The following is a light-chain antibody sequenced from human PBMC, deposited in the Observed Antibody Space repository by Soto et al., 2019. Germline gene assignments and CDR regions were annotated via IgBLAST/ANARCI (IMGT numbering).Light chain of an antibody. Sequence: DVVITQPTLSLSVAPGHPPSISCKPSQNLLYIARETFLFWYLQKPGQSPQLLIYEVSTRVSGVPDRFSGSGSGTDFTLEISRVETDDVGLYYCMQSTYVPPSFCQGT. V-gene: IGKV2-29*03. J-gene: IGKJ5*01. CDR2: EVS. CDR1: QNLLYIARETF. CDR3: MQSTYVPPS.